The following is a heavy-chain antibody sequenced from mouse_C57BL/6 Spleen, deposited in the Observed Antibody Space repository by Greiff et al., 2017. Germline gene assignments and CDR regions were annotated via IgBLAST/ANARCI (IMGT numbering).Heavy chain of an antibody. J-gene: IGHJ2*01. CDR3: ARGRNYYGSRAPFDY. CDR1: GYTFTSYW. Sequence: QVQLQQPGAELVRPGSSVKLSCKASGYTFTSYWMDWVKQRPGQGLEWIGNIYPSDSETHYNQQFKDKATLTVDKSSSTAYMQLSSLTSEDSAVYYCARGRNYYGSRAPFDYWGQGTTLTVSS. CDR2: IYPSDSET. V-gene: IGHV1-61*01. D-gene: IGHD1-1*01.